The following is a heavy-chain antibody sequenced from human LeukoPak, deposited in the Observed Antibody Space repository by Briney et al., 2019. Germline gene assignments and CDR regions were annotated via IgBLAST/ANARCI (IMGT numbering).Heavy chain of an antibody. Sequence: GGSLRLSCAASGFTFDDYGMSWVRQAPGKGLEWVSGISWNGGSTGYADSVKGRFTISRDNAKNSLYLQMNSLRAEDTALYYSARAMYYYDSSGYYTPFGHYHYMDVWGKGTTVTVSS. CDR3: ARAMYYYDSSGYYTPFGHYHYMDV. J-gene: IGHJ6*03. D-gene: IGHD3-22*01. CDR2: ISWNGGST. CDR1: GFTFDDYG. V-gene: IGHV3-20*04.